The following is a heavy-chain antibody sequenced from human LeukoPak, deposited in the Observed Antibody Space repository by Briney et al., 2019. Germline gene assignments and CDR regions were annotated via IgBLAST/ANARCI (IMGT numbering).Heavy chain of an antibody. Sequence: GGSLRLSCAASGFTFSRYWMHWVRQAPGKGLVWVSRIIDDGSRTIYADSVKGRFTISRDNAKNTLYLKMNSLRAEDTAVYYCARAGFCNSTSCDWFDPWGQGTLVTVS. CDR1: GFTFSRYW. D-gene: IGHD2-2*01. V-gene: IGHV3-74*01. CDR2: IIDDGSRT. J-gene: IGHJ5*02. CDR3: ARAGFCNSTSCDWFDP.